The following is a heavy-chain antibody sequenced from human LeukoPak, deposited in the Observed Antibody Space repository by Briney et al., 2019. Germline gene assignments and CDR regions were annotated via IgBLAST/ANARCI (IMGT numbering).Heavy chain of an antibody. Sequence: GGSPRLSCAASGFTVSSYYMSWVRQAPGKGLEWVSTIYSGRSTYYPDSLKGRFTISRDNAKNTLYLQMNSLRAEDTAVYYCARGARPAATYYYYYYMDVWGKGTTVTVSS. V-gene: IGHV3-66*01. CDR3: ARGARPAATYYYYYYMDV. J-gene: IGHJ6*03. CDR1: GFTVSSYY. CDR2: IYSGRST. D-gene: IGHD2-2*01.